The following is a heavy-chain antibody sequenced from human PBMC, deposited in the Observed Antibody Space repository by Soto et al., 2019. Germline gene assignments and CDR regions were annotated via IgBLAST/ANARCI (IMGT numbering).Heavy chain of an antibody. CDR1: GGSIRTYY. V-gene: IGHV4-59*12. CDR3: ARGGWFGELPLYYYYYGMDV. Sequence: ETLSLTCTVSGGSIRTYYWSWIRQPPGKGLEWIGYIYYTGGSPNYNPSLKSRVTISVDTSKNQFSLKLSSVTAADTAVYYWARGGWFGELPLYYYYYGMDVWGQGTTVTVSS. J-gene: IGHJ6*02. D-gene: IGHD3-10*01. CDR2: IYYTGGSP.